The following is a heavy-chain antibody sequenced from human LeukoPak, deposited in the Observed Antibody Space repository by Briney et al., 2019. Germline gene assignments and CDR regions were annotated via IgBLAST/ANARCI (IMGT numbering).Heavy chain of an antibody. CDR2: IYYSGST. J-gene: IGHJ4*02. V-gene: IGHV4-59*01. CDR3: ARGPPKTWIQLWSFDY. CDR1: GGSISSYY. D-gene: IGHD5-18*01. Sequence: SETLSLTCTVSGGSISSYYWSWIRQPPGKGLEWIGYIYYSGSTNYNPSLKSRVTISVDTSKNQFSLKLSSVTAADTAVYYWARGPPKTWIQLWSFDYWGQGTLVTVSS.